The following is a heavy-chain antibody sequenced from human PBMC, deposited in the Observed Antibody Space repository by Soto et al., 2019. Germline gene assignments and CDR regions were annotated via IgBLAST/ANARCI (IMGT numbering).Heavy chain of an antibody. J-gene: IGHJ4*02. D-gene: IGHD6-13*01. Sequence: QVQLVESGGGVVQPGRSLRLSCEASGLTFSSYGMQWVRQAPGRGLEWVAVIWYDGSNKYYADSVKGRFTISRDNSKNTLYLQMNSLRAEDTAVYYCARVGSSWCFDYWGQGTLVTVSS. V-gene: IGHV3-33*01. CDR3: ARVGSSWCFDY. CDR1: GLTFSSYG. CDR2: IWYDGSNK.